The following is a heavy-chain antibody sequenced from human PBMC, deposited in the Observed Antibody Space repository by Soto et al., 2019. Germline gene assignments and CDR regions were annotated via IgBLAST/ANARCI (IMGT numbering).Heavy chain of an antibody. CDR3: TTGIYYDILTGYHNVAY. V-gene: IGHV3-15*01. J-gene: IGHJ4*02. D-gene: IGHD3-9*01. CDR2: IKSKTDGGTA. CDR1: GLHVRRPW. Sequence: GGSLTLFPAASGLHVRRPWLTRVHQAAGKGLEWVGRIKSKTDGGTADYAAPVKGRFTISRDDSKNTVYLQMNSLKTEDTAVYYCTTGIYYDILTGYHNVAYWGQGT.